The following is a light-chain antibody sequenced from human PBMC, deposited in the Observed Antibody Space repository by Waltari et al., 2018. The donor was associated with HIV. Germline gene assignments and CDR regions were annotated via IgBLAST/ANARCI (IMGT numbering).Light chain of an antibody. Sequence: IHMTQSPSSLSASVGDRVTITCRASQSISSYLNWFQQKPGKAPKLLIYDASSLQSGVPSRFSGSGSGTDFTLTISSLQPEDFATYYCQQSYSTPYTFGQGTKLEIK. CDR3: QQSYSTPYT. CDR1: QSISSY. J-gene: IGKJ2*01. CDR2: DAS. V-gene: IGKV1-39*01.